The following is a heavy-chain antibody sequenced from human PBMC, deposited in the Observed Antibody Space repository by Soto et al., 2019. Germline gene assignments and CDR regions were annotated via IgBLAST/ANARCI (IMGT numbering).Heavy chain of an antibody. D-gene: IGHD1-7*01. CDR3: ARDVAGKNYVAP. V-gene: IGHV3-30-3*01. Sequence: QAQLVESGGGVVQPGRSLRLSCAASGFTFSHYAMHWVRQAPGKGLEWVASISYDGSKKYYGDSVKGRFTISRDKSKNTLYLQMNSLRVEATAVYYCARDVAGKNYVAPGGQGTPVTVSS. J-gene: IGHJ5*02. CDR1: GFTFSHYA. CDR2: ISYDGSKK.